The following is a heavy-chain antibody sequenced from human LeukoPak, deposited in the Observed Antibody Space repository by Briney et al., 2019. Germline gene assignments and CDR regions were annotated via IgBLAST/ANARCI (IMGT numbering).Heavy chain of an antibody. D-gene: IGHD2-2*01. CDR1: GGSFSGYY. CDR2: INHSGST. V-gene: IGHV4-34*01. J-gene: IGHJ5*02. Sequence: SETLSLTCAVYGGSFSGYYWSWIRQPPGKGLEWIGEINHSGSTNYNPSLKSRVTISVDTSKNQFSLKLSSVTAADTAVYYCARDSGSRKNWFDPWGQGTLVTVSS. CDR3: ARDSGSRKNWFDP.